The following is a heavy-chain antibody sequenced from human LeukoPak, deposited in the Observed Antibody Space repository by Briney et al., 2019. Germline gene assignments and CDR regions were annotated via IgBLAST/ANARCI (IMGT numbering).Heavy chain of an antibody. J-gene: IGHJ4*02. CDR1: GGSLRGYY. V-gene: IGHV4-34*01. Sequence: PSETLSLTCAVYGGSLRGYYWSWVRQPPGNGLVWIGEINHSGDTNYNPSLKSRVTMSVDTSKSQFSLKLTSVTAADTAMYYCASPTGEATRWGQGTLVTVSS. CDR2: INHSGDT. CDR3: ASPTGEATR. D-gene: IGHD7-27*01.